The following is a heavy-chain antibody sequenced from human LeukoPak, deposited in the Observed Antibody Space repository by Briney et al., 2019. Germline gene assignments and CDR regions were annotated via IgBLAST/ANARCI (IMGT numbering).Heavy chain of an antibody. CDR1: GYTFTSYG. CDR2: ISAYNGNT. J-gene: IGHJ5*02. D-gene: IGHD2-2*01. V-gene: IGHV1-18*01. CDR3: ARAPVVPAAMTGNWFDP. Sequence: GASVKVSCKASGYTFTSYGISWVRQAPGQGLEWMGWISAYNGNTNYAQKLRGRVTMTTDTSTSTAYMELRSLRSDDTAVYYRARAPVVPAAMTGNWFDPWGQGTLVTVSS.